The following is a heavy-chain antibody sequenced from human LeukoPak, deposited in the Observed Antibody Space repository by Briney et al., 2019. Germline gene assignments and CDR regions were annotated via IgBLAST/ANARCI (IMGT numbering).Heavy chain of an antibody. CDR2: ISSSSSTI. J-gene: IGHJ4*02. Sequence: GGSLRLSCAASGFTFSSYSMNWVRQAPGKGLEWVSYISSSSSTIYYADSVKGRFTISRDNAKNSLYLQMNGLRAEDTAVYYCARYRSGYYFDYWGQGTLVTVSS. D-gene: IGHD3-10*01. V-gene: IGHV3-48*01. CDR3: ARYRSGYYFDY. CDR1: GFTFSSYS.